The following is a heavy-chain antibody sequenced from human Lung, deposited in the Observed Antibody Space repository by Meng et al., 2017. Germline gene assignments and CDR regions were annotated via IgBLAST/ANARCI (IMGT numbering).Heavy chain of an antibody. V-gene: IGHV1-2*06. D-gene: IGHD6-13*01. CDR3: ARDEDISAAGKLFGDY. CDR2: INPKSGDT. Sequence: QVLLVQSGAEVKNPGASVKVSCKAAGYTFPDYWLHWVRRAPGQGLEWMGRINPKSGDTHYAQRFQGRVTMTGDTSISTAYMELSGLRSDDTAMYYCARDEDISAAGKLFGDYWGQGTLVTVSS. CDR1: GYTFPDYW. J-gene: IGHJ4*02.